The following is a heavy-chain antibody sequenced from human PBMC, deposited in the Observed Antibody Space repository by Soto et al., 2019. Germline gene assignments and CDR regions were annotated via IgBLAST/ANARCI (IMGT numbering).Heavy chain of an antibody. J-gene: IGHJ4*02. V-gene: IGHV4-34*01. CDR2: INHIGSP. Sequence: SETLSLTCAVYGGSSRGYYLSWIRQPPGKGLEWIGEINHIGSPYYHPSLASRVTMSVDTSNSQFYLKVNSVTAADTAVYYCVRGPSGPRLSDWGLGTLVTVSS. D-gene: IGHD3-10*01. CDR3: VRGPSGPRLSD. CDR1: GGSSRGYY.